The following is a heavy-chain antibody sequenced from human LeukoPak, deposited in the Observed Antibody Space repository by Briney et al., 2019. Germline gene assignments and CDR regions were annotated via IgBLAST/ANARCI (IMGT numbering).Heavy chain of an antibody. CDR1: GGSISSYY. D-gene: IGHD3-10*01. Sequence: SETLSLTCTVSGGSISSYYWSWIWQPPGKGLEWIGYICYSGSANYNPSLKSRVTISVDTSKNQFSLKLSSVTAADTAVYYCARHAPSRLWFGGDWGQGTLVTVSS. CDR3: ARHAPSRLWFGGD. J-gene: IGHJ4*02. CDR2: ICYSGSA. V-gene: IGHV4-59*08.